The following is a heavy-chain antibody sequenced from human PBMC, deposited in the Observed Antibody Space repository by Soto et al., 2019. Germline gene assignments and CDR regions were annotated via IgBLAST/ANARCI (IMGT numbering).Heavy chain of an antibody. CDR3: ARAREQEYSSSIFIDY. CDR2: IYSAGST. D-gene: IGHD6-6*01. V-gene: IGHV3-53*01. CDR1: GLTVSRTQ. Sequence: GGSLRLSCAVSGLTVSRTQMSWVRQAPGKGLQWVPVIYSAGSTYYANAVKGRFTISRDISENKIFLELNGLTVDDTAVYYCARAREQEYSSSIFIDYWGRGTVVTVSS. J-gene: IGHJ4*01.